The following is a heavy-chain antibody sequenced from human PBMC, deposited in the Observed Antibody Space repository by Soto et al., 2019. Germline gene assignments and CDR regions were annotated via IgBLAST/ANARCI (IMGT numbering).Heavy chain of an antibody. V-gene: IGHV4-34*01. J-gene: IGHJ5*02. Sequence: QVQLQQWGAGLLKPSETLSLTCAVYGGSFSGYYWSWIRQPPGKGLEWSGEINHSGSTTYNPSLKSRVTISVDTYKNQFSLKLSSATAADTAVYYCAREKYSCSWYHGYRNWFDPWGQGTLVTVSS. CDR1: GGSFSGYY. CDR3: AREKYSCSWYHGYRNWFDP. CDR2: INHSGST. D-gene: IGHD6-13*01.